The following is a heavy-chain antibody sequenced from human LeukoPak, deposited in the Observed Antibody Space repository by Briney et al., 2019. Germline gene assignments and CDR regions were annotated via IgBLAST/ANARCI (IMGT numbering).Heavy chain of an antibody. CDR3: AKVRRSSGWYRGAFDI. V-gene: IGHV3-23*01. CDR1: GFTVSSNY. J-gene: IGHJ3*02. D-gene: IGHD6-19*01. CDR2: ISGSGGST. Sequence: PGGSLRLSCAASGFTVSSNYMSWVRQAPGKGLEWVSAISGSGGSTYYADSVKGRFTISRDNSKNTLYLQMNSLRAEDTAVYYCAKVRRSSGWYRGAFDIWGQGTMVTVSS.